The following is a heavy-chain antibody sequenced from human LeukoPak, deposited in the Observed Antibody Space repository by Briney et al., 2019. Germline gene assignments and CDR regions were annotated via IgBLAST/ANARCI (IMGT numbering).Heavy chain of an antibody. V-gene: IGHV3-23*01. J-gene: IGHJ4*02. CDR3: AKDRGYRGSYYYSFESPFDY. CDR1: GFTFSSYA. Sequence: GGSLRLSCAASGFTFSSYAMSWVRQAPGKGLEWVSAISGSGDSTYYADSVKGRFTISRDNSKNTLYLQMNSLRAEDTAVYYCAKDRGYRGSYYYSFESPFDYWGQGTLVTVSS. D-gene: IGHD1-26*01. CDR2: ISGSGDST.